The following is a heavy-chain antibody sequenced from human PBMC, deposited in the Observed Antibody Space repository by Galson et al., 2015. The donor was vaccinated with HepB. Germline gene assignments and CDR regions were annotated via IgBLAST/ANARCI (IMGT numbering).Heavy chain of an antibody. CDR1: GGSIDSGKNC. D-gene: IGHD3-9*01. J-gene: IGHJ3*02. Sequence: TLSLTCTVIGGSIDSGKNCWSWIRQPPGKGLEWIGDIYYTGRTNYNPSVQSRLTISIDTSNNQFSLKLTSVTAADAALYYCVRGAVLNHDLLTGYYQVGAVDIWGQGTMVTISS. CDR3: VRGAVLNHDLLTGYYQVGAVDI. CDR2: IYYTGRT. V-gene: IGHV4-30-4*01.